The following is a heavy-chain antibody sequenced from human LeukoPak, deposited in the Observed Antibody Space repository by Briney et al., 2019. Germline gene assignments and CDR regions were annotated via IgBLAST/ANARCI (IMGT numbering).Heavy chain of an antibody. V-gene: IGHV3-7*01. Sequence: PGGSLRLSFVASGFTFRSYRMTSVRQAPGKGLEWVANIEEEEGERYYLDSVRGRFTISRDNAKNSVYLQLNKLRAEDTAVYFCARARDTDMQGNDPFDIWGQGTMGTVSS. D-gene: IGHD1-1*01. J-gene: IGHJ3*02. CDR1: GFTFRSYR. CDR3: ARARDTDMQGNDPFDI. CDR2: IEEEEGER.